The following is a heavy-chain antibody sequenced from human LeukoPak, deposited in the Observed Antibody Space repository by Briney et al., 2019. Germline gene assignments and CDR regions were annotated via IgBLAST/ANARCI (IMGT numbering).Heavy chain of an antibody. J-gene: IGHJ5*02. CDR1: GGSFSGYY. CDR2: INHSGST. CDR3: ARTTNWFDP. Sequence: SETLSLTCAVYGGSFSGYYWSWIRQPPGKGLEWIGEINHSGSTNYNPSLKSRVTISVDTSKNQFSLKLSSVTAADTAVYYCARTTNWFDPWGQGTLVTVSS. D-gene: IGHD1-14*01. V-gene: IGHV4-34*01.